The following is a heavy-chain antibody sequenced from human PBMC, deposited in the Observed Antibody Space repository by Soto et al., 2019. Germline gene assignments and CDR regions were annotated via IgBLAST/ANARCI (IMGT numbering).Heavy chain of an antibody. D-gene: IGHD1-26*01. V-gene: IGHV2-5*02. CDR2: VYWDDDK. Sequence: QITLKESGPTLVKPTQTLTLTCTFSGFSLSTSEVGVGWIRQPPGKALEWLALVYWDDDKRYRPSLKSRLTITKDTSKNQVVLTMTNMDPVDTATYYCAHASGARNSPYFDYWGQGTLVTVSS. CDR1: GFSLSTSEVG. CDR3: AHASGARNSPYFDY. J-gene: IGHJ4*01.